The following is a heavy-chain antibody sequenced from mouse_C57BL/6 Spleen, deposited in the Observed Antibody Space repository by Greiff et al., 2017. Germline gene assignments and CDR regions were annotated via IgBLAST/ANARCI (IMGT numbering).Heavy chain of an antibody. CDR3: GRRGYSYAMDY. J-gene: IGHJ4*01. Sequence: QVQLQQSGPELVKPGASVKISCKASGYAFSSSWMNWVKQRPGKGLEWIGRINPGDGATNYNGKFKGKATLTADKSSSTAYMQLSSLTSEDSAVYFCGRRGYSYAMDYWGQGTSVTVSS. CDR1: GYAFSSSW. D-gene: IGHD3-1*01. V-gene: IGHV1-82*01. CDR2: INPGDGAT.